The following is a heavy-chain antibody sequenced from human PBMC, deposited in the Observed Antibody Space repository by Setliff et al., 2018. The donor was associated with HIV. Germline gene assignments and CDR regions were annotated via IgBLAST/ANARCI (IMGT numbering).Heavy chain of an antibody. CDR2: VSSRGDT. CDR3: ARAAAGNTGPFDL. V-gene: IGHV4-4*07. D-gene: IGHD4-17*01. Sequence: SETLSLTCTVSDSGTYYWSWIRQPAGKGLEWIGRVSSRGDTNYNPSLKSRVTMSVDTSKNQFSLKLTSVTASDTTVYYLARAAAGNTGPFDLWGQGSPVTVSS. CDR1: DSGTYY. J-gene: IGHJ4*02.